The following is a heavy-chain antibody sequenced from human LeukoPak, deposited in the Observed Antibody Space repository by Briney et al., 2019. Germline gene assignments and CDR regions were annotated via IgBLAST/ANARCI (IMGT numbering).Heavy chain of an antibody. D-gene: IGHD3-3*01. CDR1: GYTFTSYG. V-gene: IGHV1-18*01. CDR2: ISAYNGNT. Sequence: GASVTVSCKASGYTFTSYGISWVRQAPGQGLEWMGWISAYNGNTNYAQKLQGRVTMTTDTSTSTAYMELRSLRSDDTAVYYCARDQYYDFWSGYYTANAFDIWGQGTMVTVSS. J-gene: IGHJ3*02. CDR3: ARDQYYDFWSGYYTANAFDI.